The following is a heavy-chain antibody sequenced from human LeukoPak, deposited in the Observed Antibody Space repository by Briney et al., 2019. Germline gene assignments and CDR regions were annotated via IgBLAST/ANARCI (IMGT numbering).Heavy chain of an antibody. V-gene: IGHV4-39*01. Sequence: KSSETLSLTCTVSGGSISSSSYYLGWIRQPPGKGLEWIGSIYYSGSTYYNPSLKSRVTISVDTSKNQFSLKLSSVTAADTAVYYCARLNAVPIVVVPAAIGGFDYWGQGTLVTVSS. J-gene: IGHJ4*02. CDR2: IYYSGST. CDR3: ARLNAVPIVVVPAAIGGFDY. D-gene: IGHD2-2*01. CDR1: GGSISSSSYY.